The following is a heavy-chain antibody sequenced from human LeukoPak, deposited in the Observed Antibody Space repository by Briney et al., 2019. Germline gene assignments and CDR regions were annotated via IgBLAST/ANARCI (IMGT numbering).Heavy chain of an antibody. CDR2: ISSSGSTI. V-gene: IGHV3-48*03. D-gene: IGHD2-2*01. J-gene: IGHJ4*02. CDR3: ARLPDLYCSSTSCYENFDY. CDR1: GFTFSSYE. Sequence: GSLRLSCAASGFTFSSYEMNWVRQAPGKGLEWVSYISSSGSTIYYADSVKGRFTISRDNAKNSLYLQMNSLRAEDTAVYYYARLPDLYCSSTSCYENFDYWGQGTLVTVSS.